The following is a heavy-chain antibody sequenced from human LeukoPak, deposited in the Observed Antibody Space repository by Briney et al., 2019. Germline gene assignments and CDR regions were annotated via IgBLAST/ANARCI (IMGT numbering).Heavy chain of an antibody. CDR2: IYSDSGGST. Sequence: GGSLRLSCAASGFTVSSNYMSWVRQAPGKGLEWVSVIYSDSGGSTYYADSVKGRFTMSRDNAKNRLCLTMNRLRAEDTAVYHCAREFTHDYGDYDYWGQGTLVTASS. CDR1: GFTVSSNY. V-gene: IGHV3-66*01. J-gene: IGHJ4*02. D-gene: IGHD4-17*01. CDR3: AREFTHDYGDYDY.